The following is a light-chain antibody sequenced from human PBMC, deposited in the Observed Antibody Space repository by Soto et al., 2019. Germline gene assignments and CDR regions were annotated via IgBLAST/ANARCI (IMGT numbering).Light chain of an antibody. CDR3: QQYKKWPPWT. CDR1: QSIGSN. CDR2: AAS. J-gene: IGKJ1*01. V-gene: IGKV3-15*01. Sequence: EIVMTQSPATLSVSPGARAPLSCRASQSIGSNLAWYQQKPGQAPRLLMYAASIRASDFPARFSGSGSGTEFTLTISGLQSDDFAVYFCQQYKKWPPWTFGHGTKVDIK.